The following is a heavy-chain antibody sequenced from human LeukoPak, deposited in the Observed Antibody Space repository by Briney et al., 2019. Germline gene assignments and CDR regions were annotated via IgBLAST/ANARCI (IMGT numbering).Heavy chain of an antibody. CDR3: ARRRGFGESMRYFDY. CDR2: IYHSGST. J-gene: IGHJ4*02. V-gene: IGHV4-31*03. D-gene: IGHD3-10*01. CDR1: GDSINNGGYY. Sequence: SQTLSLTCTVSGDSINNGGYYWSWIRQHPGKGLEWIGNIYHSGSTDYNPSLKSRATVSVSTSKNQFSLNLSSVTAADTAVYYCARRRGFGESMRYFDYWGQGILVTVSS.